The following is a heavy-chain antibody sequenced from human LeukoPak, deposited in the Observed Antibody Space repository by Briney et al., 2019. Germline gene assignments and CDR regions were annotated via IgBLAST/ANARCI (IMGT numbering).Heavy chain of an antibody. D-gene: IGHD6-13*01. J-gene: IGHJ4*02. CDR2: IYSGGNT. CDR1: GLTVGSNY. CDR3: ARDIAAAGLDY. Sequence: GGSLRLSCAASGLTVGSNYMSWVRQAPGRGLEWVSVIYSGGNTYYSDSVKGRFTISRDNSKNTLYLQMNSLRAEDTAVYYCARDIAAAGLDYWGQGTLVTVSS. V-gene: IGHV3-53*05.